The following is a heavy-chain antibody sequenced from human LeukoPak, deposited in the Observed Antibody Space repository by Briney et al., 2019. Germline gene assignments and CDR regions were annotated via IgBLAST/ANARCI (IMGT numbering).Heavy chain of an antibody. CDR1: GYTFTSYA. J-gene: IGHJ4*02. V-gene: IGHV1-3*01. D-gene: IGHD6-13*01. CDR3: ASDPNLGYSSSWYPPDY. CDR2: INAGNGNT. Sequence: ASVTVSCTASGYTFTSYAMHWVRQAPGQRLEWMGWINAGNGNTKYSQKFQGRVTITRDTSASTAYMELSSLRSEDTAVYYCASDPNLGYSSSWYPPDYWGQGTLVTVSS.